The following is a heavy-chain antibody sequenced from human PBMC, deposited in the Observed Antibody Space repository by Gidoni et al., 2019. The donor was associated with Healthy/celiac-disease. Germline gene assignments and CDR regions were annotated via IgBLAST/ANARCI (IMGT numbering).Heavy chain of an antibody. V-gene: IGHV3-23*01. J-gene: IGHJ4*02. D-gene: IGHD3-10*01. CDR2: ISGRGGST. CDR1: GFPFSSYA. CDR3: AKEAGVGMNPDPF. Sequence: EVQLLESGGGLVQPGGSLRLSCEASGFPFSSYAMSCVRQAPGKGLDWVSAISGRGGSTYYADSVKGRFTISRDNSKNTLYLQMNSLRAEDTAVYYCAKEAGVGMNPDPFWGQGTLVTVSS.